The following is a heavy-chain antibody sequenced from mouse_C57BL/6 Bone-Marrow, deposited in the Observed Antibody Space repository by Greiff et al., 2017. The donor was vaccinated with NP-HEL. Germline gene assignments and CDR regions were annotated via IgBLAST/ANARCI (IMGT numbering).Heavy chain of an antibody. CDR2: ISNGGGST. CDR1: GFTFSDYY. D-gene: IGHD1-1*01. CDR3: ARRNEFITTVVATGDIYYYAMDY. J-gene: IGHJ4*01. Sequence: EVNVVESGGGLVQPGGSLKLSCAASGFTFSDYYMYWVRQTPEKRLEWVAYISNGGGSTYYPDTVKGRFTISRDNGKNTLYLQMSRLKSEDTAMYYCARRNEFITTVVATGDIYYYAMDYWGQGTSVTVSS. V-gene: IGHV5-12*01.